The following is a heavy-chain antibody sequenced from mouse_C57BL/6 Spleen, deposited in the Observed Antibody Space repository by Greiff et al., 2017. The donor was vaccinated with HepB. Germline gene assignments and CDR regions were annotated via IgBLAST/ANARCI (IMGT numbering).Heavy chain of an antibody. Sequence: EVQLQQSGPELVKPGASVKISCKASGYTFTDYYMNWVKQSHGKSLEWIGDINPNNGGTSYNQKFKGKATLTVDKSSSTAYMELRSLTSEDSAAYYCAPYDYDAWFAYWGQGTLVTVSA. CDR3: APYDYDAWFAY. D-gene: IGHD2-4*01. CDR2: INPNNGGT. CDR1: GYTFTDYY. J-gene: IGHJ3*01. V-gene: IGHV1-26*01.